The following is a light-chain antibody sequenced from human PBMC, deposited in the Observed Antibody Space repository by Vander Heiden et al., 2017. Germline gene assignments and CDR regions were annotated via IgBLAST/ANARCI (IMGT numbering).Light chain of an antibody. CDR1: QSISSY. CDR2: AAS. CDR3: QQGYSTPMYT. J-gene: IGKJ2*01. V-gene: IGKV1-39*01. Sequence: DIQMTQSPSYLSASVGDSVTITCRASQSISSYLNWYQQKPGKAPKLLIYAASSLQSGVPSRFSGSGSGTDFTLTISSLQPEDFATYYCQQGYSTPMYTFGQGTKLEIK.